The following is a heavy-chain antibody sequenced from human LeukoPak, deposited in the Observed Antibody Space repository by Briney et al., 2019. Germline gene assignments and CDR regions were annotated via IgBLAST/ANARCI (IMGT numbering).Heavy chain of an antibody. V-gene: IGHV3-30*02. CDR1: GFTFSSYG. D-gene: IGHD2-2*01. J-gene: IGHJ4*02. CDR3: AKGSQYQLLVPSDY. CDR2: IRYDGSNK. Sequence: GGSLRLFCAASGFTFSSYGMHWVRQAPGKGLEWVAFIRYDGSNKYYADSVKGRFTISRDNSKNTLYLQMNSLRAEDTAVYYCAKGSQYQLLVPSDYWGQGTLVTVSS.